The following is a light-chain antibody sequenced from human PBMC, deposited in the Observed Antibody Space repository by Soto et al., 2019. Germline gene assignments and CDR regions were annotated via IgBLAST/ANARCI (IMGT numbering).Light chain of an antibody. Sequence: QSVLTQPPSVSAAPGQKVTISCSGSSSNIGKNYVSWYQQPPGTAPKLLIYENNKRPSGIPDRFSGSKSGTSATLGITGLQAGDEADYYCGTWDSSLSAYVFGTGTKVTVL. CDR2: ENN. V-gene: IGLV1-51*02. CDR1: SSNIGKNY. J-gene: IGLJ1*01. CDR3: GTWDSSLSAYV.